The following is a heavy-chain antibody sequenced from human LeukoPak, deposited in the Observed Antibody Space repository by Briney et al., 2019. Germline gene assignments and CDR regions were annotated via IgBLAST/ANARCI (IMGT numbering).Heavy chain of an antibody. CDR3: ATYSSGWYPFDY. D-gene: IGHD6-19*01. Sequence: SETLSLTCTVSGGSISSYYWGWIRQPPGKGLEWIGSIYHSWSTYYNPSLKSRVTISVDTSRNQFSLKLNSVTAADTAVYYCATYSSGWYPFDYWGQGTLVTVSS. CDR1: GGSISSYY. J-gene: IGHJ4*02. V-gene: IGHV4-39*07. CDR2: IYHSWST.